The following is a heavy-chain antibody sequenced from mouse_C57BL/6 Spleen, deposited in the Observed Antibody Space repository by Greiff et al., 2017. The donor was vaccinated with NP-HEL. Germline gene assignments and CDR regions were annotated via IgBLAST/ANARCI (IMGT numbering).Heavy chain of an antibody. CDR2: IDPSDSYT. V-gene: IGHV1-69*01. CDR3: ALIYYYGSSRY. D-gene: IGHD1-1*01. J-gene: IGHJ4*01. CDR1: GYTFTSYW. Sequence: VQLQQPGAELVMPGASVKLSCKASGYTFTSYWMHWVKQRPGQGLEWIGEIDPSDSYTNYNQKFKGKSTLTVDKSSSTAYMQLSSLTSEDSAVYYCALIYYYGSSRYWGQGTSVTVSS.